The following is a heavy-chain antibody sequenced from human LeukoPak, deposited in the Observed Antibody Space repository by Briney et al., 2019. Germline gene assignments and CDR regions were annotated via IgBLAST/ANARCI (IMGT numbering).Heavy chain of an antibody. CDR1: GFTFSSYS. V-gene: IGHV3-48*04. CDR2: ISSSSSTI. D-gene: IGHD6-19*01. CDR3: ARDSEVIIAVAGTSIDYYYGMDV. J-gene: IGHJ6*02. Sequence: GGSLRLSCAASGFTFSSYSMNWVRQAPGKGLEWVSYISSSSSTIYYADSVKGRFTISRDNAKNSLYLQMNSLRAEDTAVYYCARDSEVIIAVAGTSIDYYYGMDVWGQGTTVTVSS.